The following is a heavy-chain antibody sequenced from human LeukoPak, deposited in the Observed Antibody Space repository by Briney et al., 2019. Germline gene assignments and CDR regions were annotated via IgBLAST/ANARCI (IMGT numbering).Heavy chain of an antibody. J-gene: IGHJ5*02. CDR1: GYTFTSYD. CDR2: VNPNSGNT. CDR3: ARGGWEANWFDP. D-gene: IGHD1-26*01. V-gene: IGHV1-8*01. Sequence: GASVKVSCKASGYTFTSYDINWVRQATGQGLEWMGWVNPNSGNTGYAQKFQGRVTMTRNTSISTAYMELSSLRSEDTAVYYCARGGWEANWFDPWGQGTLVTVSS.